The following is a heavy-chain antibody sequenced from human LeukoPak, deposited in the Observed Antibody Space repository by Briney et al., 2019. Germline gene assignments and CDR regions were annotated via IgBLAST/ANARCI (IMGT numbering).Heavy chain of an antibody. J-gene: IGHJ6*02. CDR1: GYSFTSYW. CDR3: ARLGYSYGYEGDYYYYGMDV. CDR2: IYPGDSDT. Sequence: GESLKISCKGSGYSFTSYWIGWVRQMPGKGLEWMGIIYPGDSDTRYSPSFQGQVTISADKSISTAYLQWSSLKASDTAMYYCARLGYSYGYEGDYYYYGMDVRGQGTAVTVSS. D-gene: IGHD5-18*01. V-gene: IGHV5-51*01.